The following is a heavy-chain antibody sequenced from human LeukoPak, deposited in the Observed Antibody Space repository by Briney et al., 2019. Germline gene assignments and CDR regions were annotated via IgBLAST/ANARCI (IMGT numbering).Heavy chain of an antibody. CDR3: ARGTSYCGGDCYWRPSRPPKPNWFDP. Sequence: SETLSLTCAVYGGSFSGYYWSWIRQPPGKGLEWIGEINHSGSTNYNPSPKSRVTISVDTSKNQFSLKLSSVTAADTAVYYCARGTSYCGGDCYWRPSRPPKPNWFDPWGQGTLVTVSS. D-gene: IGHD2-21*02. J-gene: IGHJ5*02. CDR1: GGSFSGYY. V-gene: IGHV4-34*01. CDR2: INHSGST.